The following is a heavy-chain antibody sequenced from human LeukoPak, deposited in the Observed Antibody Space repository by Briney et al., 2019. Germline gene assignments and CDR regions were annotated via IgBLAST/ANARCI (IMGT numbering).Heavy chain of an antibody. Sequence: GGSLRLSCAAPGFTFDDYGMSWVRQAPGKGLEWVSGINWNGGSTGYADSVKGRFTISRDNAKNSLYLQMNSLRAGDTAVYYCARDRGRYYMDVWGKGTTVTISS. CDR1: GFTFDDYG. CDR3: ARDRGRYYMDV. V-gene: IGHV3-20*04. CDR2: INWNGGST. J-gene: IGHJ6*03. D-gene: IGHD6-25*01.